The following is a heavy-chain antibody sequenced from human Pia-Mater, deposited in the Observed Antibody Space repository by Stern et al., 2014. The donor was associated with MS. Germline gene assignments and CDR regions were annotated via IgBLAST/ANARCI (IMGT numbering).Heavy chain of an antibody. D-gene: IGHD6-19*01. CDR3: ARDPLAGTGAYFDY. Sequence: VQLVESGGGVVQPGGSLRLSCAPSGFTFRTYAIHWVRQAPGKGLEGVAGISFDGNNQYYADPVKGGSTICRGNSQYTVYQQSNSLTDEDTAVYYCARDPLAGTGAYFDYLGQGALVTVSS. V-gene: IGHV3-30-3*01. J-gene: IGHJ4*02. CDR1: GFTFRTYA. CDR2: ISFDGNNQ.